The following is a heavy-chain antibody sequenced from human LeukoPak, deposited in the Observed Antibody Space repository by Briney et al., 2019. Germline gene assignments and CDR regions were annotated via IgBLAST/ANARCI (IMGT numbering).Heavy chain of an antibody. CDR2: IKQDGSEK. CDR1: GGSISSYY. CDR3: ARVSDYGGSFDY. V-gene: IGHV3-7*01. J-gene: IGHJ4*02. D-gene: IGHD4-23*01. Sequence: ETLSLTCTVSGGSISSYYWSWIRQPPGKGLEWVANIKQDGSEKYYVDSVKGRFTISRDNAKNSLYLQMNSLRAEDTAVYYCARVSDYGGSFDYWGQGTLVTVSS.